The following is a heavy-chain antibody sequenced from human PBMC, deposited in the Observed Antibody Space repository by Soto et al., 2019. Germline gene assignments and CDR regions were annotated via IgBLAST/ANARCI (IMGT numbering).Heavy chain of an antibody. CDR2: ISGSGIST. V-gene: IGHV3-23*01. Sequence: PGGSLRLSCAASGFTFRHYAMSWVRQAPGKGLEWVSAISGSGISTFYADSVKGRFTISRDNSKNTLYLQMNSLRAEDTAVFYCAKTPMIAVVVDVFDIWGQGTMVTVSS. D-gene: IGHD3-22*01. CDR3: AKTPMIAVVVDVFDI. CDR1: GFTFRHYA. J-gene: IGHJ3*02.